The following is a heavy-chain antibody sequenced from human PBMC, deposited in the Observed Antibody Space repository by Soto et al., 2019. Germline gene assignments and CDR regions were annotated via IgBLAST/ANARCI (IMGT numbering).Heavy chain of an antibody. V-gene: IGHV3-21*01. CDR1: GFTFSRYS. CDR3: ARGAHGGNFGY. D-gene: IGHD2-15*01. CDR2: ISSSSSYI. J-gene: IGHJ4*02. Sequence: EVQLVESGGGLVKPGGSLRLSCAASGFTFSRYSMNWVRQAPGKVLEWVSSISSSSSYIYYADSVKGRFTISRDNAKNSLYLQMNSLRAEDTAVYYCARGAHGGNFGYWGQGTLVTVSS.